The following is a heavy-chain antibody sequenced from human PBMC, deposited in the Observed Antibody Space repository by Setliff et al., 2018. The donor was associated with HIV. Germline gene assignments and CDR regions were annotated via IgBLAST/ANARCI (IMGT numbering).Heavy chain of an antibody. CDR3: ATSDGSGFFGY. CDR2: ISGSGGST. V-gene: IGHV3-23*01. CDR1: GFTFSSYA. J-gene: IGHJ1*01. D-gene: IGHD3-10*01. Sequence: GGSLRLSCAASGFTFSSYAMSWVRQAPGKGLEWVSAISGSGGSTYYADSVKGRFTISRDNSKNTLYLQMNSLRAEDTAVYYCATSDGSGFFGYWGQGTLVTVSS.